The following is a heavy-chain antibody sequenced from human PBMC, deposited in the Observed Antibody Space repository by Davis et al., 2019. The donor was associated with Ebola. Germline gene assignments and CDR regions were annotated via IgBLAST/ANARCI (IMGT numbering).Heavy chain of an antibody. V-gene: IGHV3-23*01. Sequence: PGGSLRLSCTASGFTFSTYPMTWIRQAPGKGLEWVSSIPGSGESALSADSVKGRFTISRDNAKNTLYLQMNSLTAEDTAIYYCAKGWGTVGSWGQGTLVTVSS. CDR1: GFTFSTYP. CDR3: AKGWGTVGS. D-gene: IGHD3-16*01. J-gene: IGHJ5*02. CDR2: IPGSGESA.